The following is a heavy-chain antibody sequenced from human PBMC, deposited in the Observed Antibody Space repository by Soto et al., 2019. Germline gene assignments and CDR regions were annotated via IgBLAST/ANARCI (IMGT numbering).Heavy chain of an antibody. CDR3: ARGAAAAGTDWFDA. CDR2: VNTPGGNT. J-gene: IGHJ5*02. CDR1: GFTFTCYA. V-gene: IGHV3-23*01. Sequence: GGPLRLTCAASGFTFTCYAMSWVRQAQGKGLEWVSGVNTPGGNTYYAGSVKGRFTISRDNSKNIVYLQMNSLRAEDTAVYYCARGAAAAGTDWFDAWGQGTPVTVSS. D-gene: IGHD6-13*01.